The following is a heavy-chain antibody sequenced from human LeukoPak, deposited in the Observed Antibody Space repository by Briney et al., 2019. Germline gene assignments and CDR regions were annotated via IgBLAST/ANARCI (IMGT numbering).Heavy chain of an antibody. CDR1: GFTFSNYW. CDR2: IDRDGGVK. D-gene: IGHD2-15*01. J-gene: IGHJ4*02. Sequence: QPGGSLRLSCVGFGFTFSNYWTSWVRQIPGKRPEWVANIDRDGGVKYYVDSVKGRFTLSRDNAKNSLYLQMNSLRVEDTAIYYCAREYCSGGTCYAPGYWGQGTLVTVSS. V-gene: IGHV3-7*03. CDR3: AREYCSGGTCYAPGY.